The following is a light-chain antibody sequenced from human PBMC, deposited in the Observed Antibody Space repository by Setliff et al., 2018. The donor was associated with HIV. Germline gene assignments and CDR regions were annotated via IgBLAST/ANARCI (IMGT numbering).Light chain of an antibody. CDR1: SSDVGGYNY. V-gene: IGLV2-14*01. CDR2: DVS. J-gene: IGLJ1*01. CDR3: SSYTSSSTFYV. Sequence: QSALTQPASVSGSPGQPITISCTGTSSDVGGYNYVSWYQQHPGKAPKLLIYDVSKRPSGVSNRFSGSKSGTTASLTISGLQAEDEADYYCSSYTSSSTFYVFGTGTKVTVL.